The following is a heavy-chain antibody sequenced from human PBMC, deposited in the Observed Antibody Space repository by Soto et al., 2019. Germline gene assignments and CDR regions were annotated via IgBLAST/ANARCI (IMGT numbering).Heavy chain of an antibody. V-gene: IGHV3-72*01. D-gene: IGHD1-26*01. J-gene: IGHJ4*02. CDR3: ARDTGGSYDY. Sequence: PGGSLRLSCTASGFAFDDYYMGWVRQVPGKGLEWIGRTRDKPNNYAAEYVASVKGRFTISRDASKDSMYLQMNTVKTEDTAVYYCARDTGGSYDYWGQGALVIVSS. CDR2: TRDKPNNYAA. CDR1: GFAFDDYY.